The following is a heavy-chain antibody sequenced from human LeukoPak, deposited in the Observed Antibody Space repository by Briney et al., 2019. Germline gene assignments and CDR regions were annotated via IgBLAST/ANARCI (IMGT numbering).Heavy chain of an antibody. V-gene: IGHV4-38-2*02. Sequence: SETLSLTCTVSGYSISSGYYWGWIRQPPGKGLEWIGSIYHSGSTYYNPSLKSRVTISVDTSKNQFSLKLSSVTAADTAVYYCARKRRTLRQSSKFDPWGQGTLVTVSS. CDR3: ARKRRTLRQSSKFDP. CDR2: IYHSGST. J-gene: IGHJ5*02. CDR1: GYSISSGYY. D-gene: IGHD4-17*01.